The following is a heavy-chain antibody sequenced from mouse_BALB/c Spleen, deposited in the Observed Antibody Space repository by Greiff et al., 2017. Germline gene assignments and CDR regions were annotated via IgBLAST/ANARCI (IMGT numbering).Heavy chain of an antibody. CDR2: ISSGGST. V-gene: IGHV5-6-5*01. D-gene: IGHD1-1*01. Sequence: VQLKESGGGLVKPGGSLKLSCAASGFTFSSYAMSWVRQTPEKRLEWVASISSGGSTYYPDSVKGRFTISRDNARNILYLQMSSLRSEDTAMYYCARRGITTVVDWYFDVWGAGTTVTVSS. CDR3: ARRGITTVVDWYFDV. J-gene: IGHJ1*01. CDR1: GFTFSSYA.